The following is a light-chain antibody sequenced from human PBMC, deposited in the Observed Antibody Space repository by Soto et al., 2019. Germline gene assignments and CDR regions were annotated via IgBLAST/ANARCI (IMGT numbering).Light chain of an antibody. V-gene: IGKV2-28*01. CDR2: LGS. J-gene: IGKJ5*01. CDR1: QSLLHSNGYNY. CDR3: MQALQTPFT. Sequence: DMGMTQSPLSLPVAPGEPASIACRSSQSLLHSNGYNYLDWYLQKPGQSPQLLIYLGSNRASGVPDRFSGSGSGTDFTLKISRVEAEDVGVYYCMQALQTPFTFGQGTQLEIK.